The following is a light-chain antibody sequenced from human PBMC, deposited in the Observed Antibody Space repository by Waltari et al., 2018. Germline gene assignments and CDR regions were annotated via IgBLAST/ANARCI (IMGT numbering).Light chain of an antibody. V-gene: IGKV4-1*01. Sequence: IAVTPSPDSLAVPLRERASPYCNSSLSVFPTYNRENYLGWYQQKPGHPPKLLFYCASTREPGVPDRFSASGSGTDFTLSISSLQAEDVALYYCQQYYTSPSTFGQGTRLEI. CDR1: LSVFPTYNRENY. CDR2: CAS. J-gene: IGKJ5*01. CDR3: QQYYTSPST.